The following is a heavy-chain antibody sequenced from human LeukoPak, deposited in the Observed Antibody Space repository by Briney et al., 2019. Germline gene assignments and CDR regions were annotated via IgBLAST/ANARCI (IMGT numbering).Heavy chain of an antibody. CDR1: GFTFSSYA. CDR2: ISYVGSNK. D-gene: IGHD2-2*01. J-gene: IGHJ6*03. Sequence: GGSLRLSCAASGFTFSSYAMHWVRQAPGKGLEWVAVISYVGSNKYYADSVKGRFTISRDNSKNTLYLQMNSLRPEDTAVYYCASGPVPAAYMDVWGKGTTVTVSS. V-gene: IGHV3-30-3*01. CDR3: ASGPVPAAYMDV.